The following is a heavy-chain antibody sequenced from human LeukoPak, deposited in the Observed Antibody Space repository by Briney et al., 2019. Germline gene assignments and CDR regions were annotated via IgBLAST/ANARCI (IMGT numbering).Heavy chain of an antibody. Sequence: GGSLRLSCAASGFTVSRNYMNWVRQAPGKGLEWVSVIYSGDTTYYADSVKGRFTISRDNSKTTLYLQMNSLRAEDTAVYYCARAVSGSYYFDYWGQGTLVTVSS. V-gene: IGHV3-53*01. CDR2: IYSGDTT. CDR1: GFTVSRNY. D-gene: IGHD1-26*01. J-gene: IGHJ4*02. CDR3: ARAVSGSYYFDY.